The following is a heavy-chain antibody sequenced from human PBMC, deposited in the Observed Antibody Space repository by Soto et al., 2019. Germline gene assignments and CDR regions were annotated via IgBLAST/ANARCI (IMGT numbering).Heavy chain of an antibody. CDR3: ARCRPEPYSASPVDY. CDR2: ISSSSSYI. V-gene: IGHV3-21*01. Sequence: GGSLRLSCAASGFTFSSYSMNWVRQAPGKGLEWVSSISSSSSYIYYADSVKGRFTISRDNAKNSLYLQMNSLRAEDTAVYYCARCRPEPYSASPVDYWGQGTLVTVSS. D-gene: IGHD2-15*01. CDR1: GFTFSSYS. J-gene: IGHJ4*02.